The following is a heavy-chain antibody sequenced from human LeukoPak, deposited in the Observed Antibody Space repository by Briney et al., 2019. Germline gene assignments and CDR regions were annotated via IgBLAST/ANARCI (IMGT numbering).Heavy chain of an antibody. J-gene: IGHJ4*02. CDR3: ARPPFGSESYLNY. CDR2: INHSGST. Sequence: SETLSLTCTVSGYSISSGYYWGWIRQPPGKGLEWIGEINHSGSTNYNPSLKSRVTISVDTSKNQFSLKLNSVTAADTAVYYCARPPFGSESYLNYWGQGTLVTVSS. D-gene: IGHD3-10*01. CDR1: GYSISSGYY. V-gene: IGHV4-38-2*02.